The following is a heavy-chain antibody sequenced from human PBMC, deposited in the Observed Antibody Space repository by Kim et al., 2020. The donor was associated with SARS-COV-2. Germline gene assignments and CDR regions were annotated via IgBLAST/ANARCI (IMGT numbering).Heavy chain of an antibody. J-gene: IGHJ4*02. CDR2: NK. D-gene: IGHD1-26*01. CDR3: AKGTGGSLGY. V-gene: IGHV3-30*02. Sequence: NKYYADSVKGRFTISRDNSKNTLYLQMNSLRAEDTAVYYCAKGTGGSLGYWGQGTLVTVSS.